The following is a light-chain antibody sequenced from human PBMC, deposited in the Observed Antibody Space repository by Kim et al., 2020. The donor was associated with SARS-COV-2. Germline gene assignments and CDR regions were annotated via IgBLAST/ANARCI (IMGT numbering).Light chain of an antibody. CDR1: QGIRNY. CDR3: QKYNRCT. J-gene: IGKJ4*01. V-gene: IGKV1-27*01. CDR2: AAS. Sequence: DNQMTQSPSSLSASVGDRVTITCRASQGIRNYLAWYQQKPGKVPKLLIYAASTLQSGVPSRFSGSGSGTDFTLTISSLQPEDVATYYCQKYNRCTFGGGTKVDIK.